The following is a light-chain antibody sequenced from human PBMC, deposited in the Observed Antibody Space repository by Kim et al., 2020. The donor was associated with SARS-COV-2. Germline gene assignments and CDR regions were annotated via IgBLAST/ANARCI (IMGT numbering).Light chain of an antibody. CDR2: GTS. CDR3: QQYDNSPYT. J-gene: IGKJ2*01. V-gene: IGKV3-20*01. CDR1: QSVTSNN. Sequence: LSLGERATLSCRASQSVTSNNLAWFQQKPGQAPGLLIYGTSSRATGIPDRFSCSGSGTDFTLTISRLEPEDFAVYYCQQYDNSPYTFGQGTKLEI.